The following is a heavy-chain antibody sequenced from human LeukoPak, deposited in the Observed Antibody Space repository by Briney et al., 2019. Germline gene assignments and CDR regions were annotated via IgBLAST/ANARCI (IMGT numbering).Heavy chain of an antibody. J-gene: IGHJ6*03. Sequence: PSETLSLTSTVSGDSISSSNYYWGWIRQPPGKGPEWIGSIYYSGTTYHNPSLKSRVTISVDTSRNQFSLKVSYVTDADTAVYYCARQRRYDYYMDVWGKGTTVTVSS. V-gene: IGHV4-39*01. CDR3: ARQRRYDYYMDV. D-gene: IGHD3-9*01. CDR2: IYYSGTT. CDR1: GDSISSSNYY.